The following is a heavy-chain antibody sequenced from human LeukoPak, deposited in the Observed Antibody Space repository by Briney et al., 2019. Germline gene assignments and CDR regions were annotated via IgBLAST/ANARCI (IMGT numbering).Heavy chain of an antibody. D-gene: IGHD1-14*01. CDR3: VRHGPGRYYYYYMDV. CDR2: IYPGDSDV. V-gene: IGHV5-51*01. Sequence: GESLKISCKGSGYSFDSYWIGWVRQMPGKGLEWMGIIYPGDSDVRYSPSFEGQATMSADKSINTAYLQWSSLRASDTAVYYCVRHGPGRYYYYYMDVWGKGTTVAVS. CDR1: GYSFDSYW. J-gene: IGHJ6*03.